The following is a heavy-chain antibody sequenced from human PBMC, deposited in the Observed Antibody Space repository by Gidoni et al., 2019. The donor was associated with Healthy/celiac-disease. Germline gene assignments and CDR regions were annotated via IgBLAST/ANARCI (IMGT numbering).Heavy chain of an antibody. V-gene: IGHV3-9*01. CDR3: AKDILFFGELDLGAFDI. Sequence: EVQLVESGGGLVQPGRSLRLSCAASGFTFDDYAMHWVRQAPGKGLEWVSGMSWNSGSIGYADSVKGRFTISRDNAKNSLYLQMNSLRAEDTALYYCAKDILFFGELDLGAFDIWGQGTMVTVSS. CDR1: GFTFDDYA. J-gene: IGHJ3*02. CDR2: MSWNSGSI. D-gene: IGHD3-10*01.